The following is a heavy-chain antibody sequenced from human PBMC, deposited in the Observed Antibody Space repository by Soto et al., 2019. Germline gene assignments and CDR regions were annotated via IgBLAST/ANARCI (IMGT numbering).Heavy chain of an antibody. Sequence: GSLRLSCAASGFTFSSYSMNWVRQAPGKGLEWVSSISSSSSYIYYADSVKGRFTISRDNAKNSLYLQMNSLRAEDTAVYYCARDVLRYGDPRTYFDYWGQGTLVTVSS. CDR1: GFTFSSYS. CDR3: ARDVLRYGDPRTYFDY. CDR2: ISSSSSYI. J-gene: IGHJ4*02. V-gene: IGHV3-21*01. D-gene: IGHD4-17*01.